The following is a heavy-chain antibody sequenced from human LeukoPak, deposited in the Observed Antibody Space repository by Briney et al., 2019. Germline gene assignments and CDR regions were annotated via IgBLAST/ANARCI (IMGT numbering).Heavy chain of an antibody. Sequence: PSQTLSLTCTVSGGSISSGSCYWSWIRQPAGKGLEWIGRIYTSGSTNYNPSLKSRVTISVDTSKNQFSLKLSSVTAADTAVYYCASGGPAKIFDYWGQGTLVTVSS. CDR1: GGSISSGSCY. V-gene: IGHV4-61*02. J-gene: IGHJ4*02. CDR2: IYTSGST. CDR3: ASGGPAKIFDY. D-gene: IGHD4/OR15-4a*01.